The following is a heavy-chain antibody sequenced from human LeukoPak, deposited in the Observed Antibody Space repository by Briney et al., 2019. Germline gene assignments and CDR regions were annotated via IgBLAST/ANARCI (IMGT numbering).Heavy chain of an antibody. J-gene: IGHJ6*03. V-gene: IGHV3-30*02. Sequence: GGSLRLSCAASGFTFSHYGMHWVRQAPGKGLEWVTFIRYDGSNKYYADSVKGRFTISRDNSKNTLYLQMNSLRAEDTAVYYCAKPYSSSDYYYYYMDVWGKGTTVTVSS. CDR1: GFTFSHYG. CDR3: AKPYSSSDYYYYYMDV. D-gene: IGHD6-13*01. CDR2: IRYDGSNK.